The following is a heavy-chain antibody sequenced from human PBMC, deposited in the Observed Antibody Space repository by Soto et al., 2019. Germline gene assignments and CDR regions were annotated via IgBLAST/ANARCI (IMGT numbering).Heavy chain of an antibody. V-gene: IGHV4-34*01. J-gene: IGHJ4*02. D-gene: IGHD1-26*01. CDR3: ARASLLRTPLFDY. CDR1: GGSFSGYY. CDR2: INHSGST. Sequence: SETLSLTCAVYGGSFSGYYWSWIRQPPGKGLEWIGEINHSGSTNYNPSLKSRVTISVDTSKNQFSLKLSSVTAADTAVYYCARASLLRTPLFDYWGQGTLVTVSS.